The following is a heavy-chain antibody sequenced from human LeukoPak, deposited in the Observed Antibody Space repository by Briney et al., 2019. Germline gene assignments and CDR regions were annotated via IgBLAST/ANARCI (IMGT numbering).Heavy chain of an antibody. D-gene: IGHD2-2*01. J-gene: IGHJ4*02. CDR1: GFTFSSYW. CDR2: IKQDGSEK. CDR3: ARDQRYCSSSSCPWEPFDY. V-gene: IGHV3-7*05. Sequence: GGSLRLSCAASGFTFSSYWMSWVRQAPGKGLEWVANIKQDGSEKYYVDSVKGRFTISRDNAKNSLYLQMNSLRAEDTAVYYCARDQRYCSSSSCPWEPFDYWGQGTMVAVSS.